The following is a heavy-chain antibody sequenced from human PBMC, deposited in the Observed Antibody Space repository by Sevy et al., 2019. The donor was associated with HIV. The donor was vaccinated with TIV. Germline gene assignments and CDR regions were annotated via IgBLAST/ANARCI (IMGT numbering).Heavy chain of an antibody. CDR1: GFTTGFTFSDYW. CDR3: ARGGYYGYSGLDY. CDR2: IKEDGTEL. Sequence: GGSLRLSCAASGFTTGFTFSDYWMACVRQAPGRGLEWVANIKEDGTELYYLDSLKGRFTISRDNAKNLLYLQMNSRRAEDTAVYYCARGGYYGYSGLDYWGQGTLVTVSS. D-gene: IGHD3-10*01. V-gene: IGHV3-7*01. J-gene: IGHJ4*02.